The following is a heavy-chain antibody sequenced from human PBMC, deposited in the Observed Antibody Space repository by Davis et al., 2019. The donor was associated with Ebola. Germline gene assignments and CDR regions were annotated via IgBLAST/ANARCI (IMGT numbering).Heavy chain of an antibody. CDR2: IKSKSEGVTT. D-gene: IGHD4-11*01. Sequence: GESLKISCAASGLTFTNAWMNWVRQAPGKGLEWVGRIKSKSEGVTTDYAAPVKGRFTISRDDSKNTLYLQMNSLKPEDTAVYYCTTDLPSAMTTFAFDIWGQGTMVTVSS. CDR1: GLTFTNAW. CDR3: TTDLPSAMTTFAFDI. J-gene: IGHJ3*02. V-gene: IGHV3-15*07.